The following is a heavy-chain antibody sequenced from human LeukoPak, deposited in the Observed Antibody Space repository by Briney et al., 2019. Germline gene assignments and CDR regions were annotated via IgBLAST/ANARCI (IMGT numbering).Heavy chain of an antibody. J-gene: IGHJ4*02. CDR1: GFTFSSYA. V-gene: IGHV3-23*01. CDR3: AKATRPYGSGSYSIFDY. Sequence: GGSLRLSYAASGFTFSSYAMRWVRQAPGKGLEWVSAISGSGGSTYYADSVKGRFTISRDNSKNTLYLQMNSLRAEDTAVYYCAKATRPYGSGSYSIFDYWGQGTLVTVSS. D-gene: IGHD3-10*01. CDR2: ISGSGGST.